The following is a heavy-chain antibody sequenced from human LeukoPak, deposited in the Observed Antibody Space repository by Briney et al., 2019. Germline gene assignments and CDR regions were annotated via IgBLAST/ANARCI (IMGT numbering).Heavy chain of an antibody. D-gene: IGHD6-19*01. CDR1: GHTFTIYY. V-gene: IGHV1-46*01. CDR3: ARGRPYSSGWYAIDY. CDR2: IHPSGGTT. Sequence: GASVKVSRKASGHTFTIYYMHWVRQAPGQGLEWMGIIHPSGGTTSYAQRFQGRVTMTRDTSTSTIYMELSSLRSEDTAVYYCARGRPYSSGWYAIDYWGQGTLVTVSS. J-gene: IGHJ4*02.